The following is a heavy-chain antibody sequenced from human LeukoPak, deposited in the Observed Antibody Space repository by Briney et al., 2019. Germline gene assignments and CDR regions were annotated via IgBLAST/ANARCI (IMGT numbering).Heavy chain of an antibody. CDR3: ARDAYSGYDWADY. V-gene: IGHV3-21*01. J-gene: IGHJ4*02. CDR2: ISSSSSYI. D-gene: IGHD5-12*01. CDR1: GFTFSSYS. Sequence: GGSLRLPCAASGFTFSSYSMNWVRQAPGKGLEWVSSISSSSSYIYYADSVKGRFTISRDNAKNSLYLQMNSLRAEDTAVYYCARDAYSGYDWADYWGQGTLVTVSS.